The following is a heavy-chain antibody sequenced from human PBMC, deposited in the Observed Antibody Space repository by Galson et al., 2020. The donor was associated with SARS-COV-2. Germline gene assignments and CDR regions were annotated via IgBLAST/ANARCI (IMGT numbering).Heavy chain of an antibody. D-gene: IGHD1-26*01. CDR2: ISNSGRSI. J-gene: IGHJ4*02. Sequence: GGSLRLSCAASGFSITDYYMTWIRQAPGKGLEWVSYISNSGRSIYYADSVKGRFTISRDTAKNSLDLQMNSLRAEDTAVYYCARDPVGATPFDCWGQGTLVTVSS. CDR1: GFSITDYY. V-gene: IGHV3-11*01. CDR3: ARDPVGATPFDC.